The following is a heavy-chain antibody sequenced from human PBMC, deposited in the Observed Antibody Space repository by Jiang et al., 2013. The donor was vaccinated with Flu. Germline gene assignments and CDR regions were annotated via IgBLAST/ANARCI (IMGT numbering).Heavy chain of an antibody. CDR1: GGSISSYY. CDR3: ARSGSYHGFPFDN. Sequence: GSGLVKPSETLSLTCTVSGGSISSYYWSWIRQPPGKGLEWIGYIYYSGSTNYNSSLKSRVTISIDTSKNQFSLNLSSVTAADTAMYYCARSGSYHGFPFDNWGQGTLVTVSS. J-gene: IGHJ4*02. V-gene: IGHV4-59*01. CDR2: IYYSGST. D-gene: IGHD1-26*01.